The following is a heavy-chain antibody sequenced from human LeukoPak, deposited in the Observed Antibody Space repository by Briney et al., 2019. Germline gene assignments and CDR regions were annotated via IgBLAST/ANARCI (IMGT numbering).Heavy chain of an antibody. CDR2: INHSGST. Sequence: SETLSLTCAVYGGSFSGYYWSWLRQPPGKGLEWIGEINHSGSTNYNPSLKSRVTISVDTSKNQFSLTLSSVTAADTAVYYCTRDFRPYYDYVWGSYRSSGAFDIWGQGTMVTVSS. CDR1: GGSFSGYY. V-gene: IGHV4-34*01. CDR3: TRDFRPYYDYVWGSYRSSGAFDI. D-gene: IGHD3-16*02. J-gene: IGHJ3*02.